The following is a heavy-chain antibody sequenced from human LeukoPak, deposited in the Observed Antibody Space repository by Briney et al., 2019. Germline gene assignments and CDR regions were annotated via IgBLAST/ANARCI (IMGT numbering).Heavy chain of an antibody. CDR2: INPGSGYT. CDR3: ARDGASSGWYPRLFKYYYGMDV. J-gene: IGHJ6*02. Sequence: ASVKVSCKTSGDTFTTHGIHWVRQAPGQGLEWMGWINPGSGYTKYSEKFQGRVTFTRDTDATTAYLEVNNLRPEDTAVYYCARDGASSGWYPRLFKYYYGMDVWGQGTTVTVSS. V-gene: IGHV1-3*01. D-gene: IGHD6-19*01. CDR1: GDTFTTHG.